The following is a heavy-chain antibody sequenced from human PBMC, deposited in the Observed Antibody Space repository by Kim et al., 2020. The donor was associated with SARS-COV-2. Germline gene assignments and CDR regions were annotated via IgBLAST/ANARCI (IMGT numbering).Heavy chain of an antibody. J-gene: IGHJ4*02. CDR1: GFTFSSYA. Sequence: GGSLRLSCAASGFTFSSYAMHWVRQAPGKGLEWVAVISYDGSNKYYADSVKGRFTISRDNSKNTLYLQMNSLRAEDTAVYYCARDGVLGSYYYGSGSPVLDYWGQGTLVTVSS. CDR2: ISYDGSNK. D-gene: IGHD3-10*01. V-gene: IGHV3-30-3*01. CDR3: ARDGVLGSYYYGSGSPVLDY.